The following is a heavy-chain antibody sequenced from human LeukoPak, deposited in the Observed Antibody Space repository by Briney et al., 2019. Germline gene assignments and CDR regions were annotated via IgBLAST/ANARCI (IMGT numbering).Heavy chain of an antibody. CDR3: ARSFSSISYRIDY. Sequence: SRTLSLTCAISGDSVSSNSAAWNWLRQSPSRGLEWLGRTYYRSKWYYDYEVSVKSRVTINPDTSKNQFSLQLSSVSPEDTAVYYCARSFSSISYRIDYWGQGTLVTVSS. CDR2: TYYRSKWYY. J-gene: IGHJ4*02. V-gene: IGHV6-1*01. D-gene: IGHD6-19*01. CDR1: GDSVSSNSAA.